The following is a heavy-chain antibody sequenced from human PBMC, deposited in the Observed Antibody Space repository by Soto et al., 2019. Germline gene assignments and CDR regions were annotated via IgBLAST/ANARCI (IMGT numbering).Heavy chain of an antibody. Sequence: EVQLVESGGGLVKPGGSLRLSCAASGFTFRTYSMNWVRQAPGKGLEWVSSISSSSTYIHYADSVKGRFTISRDDAKNSLYLQMNSLRAEDTAVYYCAGDHYYDSSGYNSWGQGTLVTVSS. J-gene: IGHJ4*02. V-gene: IGHV3-21*01. CDR2: ISSSSTYI. D-gene: IGHD3-22*01. CDR1: GFTFRTYS. CDR3: AGDHYYDSSGYNS.